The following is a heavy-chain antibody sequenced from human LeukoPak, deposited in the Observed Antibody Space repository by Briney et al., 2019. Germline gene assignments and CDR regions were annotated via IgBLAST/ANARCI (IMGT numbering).Heavy chain of an antibody. CDR1: EYSFTSYC. D-gene: IGHD6-13*01. CDR3: AKSARPYSSTWYFDF. V-gene: IGHV5-51*01. J-gene: IGHJ4*02. Sequence: HGESLKISCKGSEYSFTSYCIGWVRQLPGKGLGWMGIIYPSDSDTRYSPSFQGQVTITADKSINTAYLQWSSLKASDTAMYYCAKSARPYSSTWYFDFWGQGTLVTVSS. CDR2: IYPSDSDT.